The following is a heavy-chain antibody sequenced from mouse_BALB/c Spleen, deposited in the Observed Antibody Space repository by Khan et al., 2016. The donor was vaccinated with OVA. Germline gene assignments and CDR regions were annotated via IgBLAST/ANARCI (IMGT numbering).Heavy chain of an antibody. CDR1: GYTFTTYW. J-gene: IGHJ2*01. CDR3: ARDRIDY. Sequence: QVQLKQSGAELAKPGALVKMSCKASGYTFTTYWMHWVKQRPGQGLEWIGYINPTSGYTDYNQKFKDKATLTADKSSSTAYMQLSSLTSDDSAVYYCARDRIDYWGQGTTLTVSS. CDR2: INPTSGYT. V-gene: IGHV1-7*01.